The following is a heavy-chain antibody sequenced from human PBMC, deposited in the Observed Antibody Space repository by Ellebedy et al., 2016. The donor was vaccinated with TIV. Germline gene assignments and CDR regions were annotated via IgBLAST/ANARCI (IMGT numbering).Heavy chain of an antibody. Sequence: ASVKVSCXVSGYTLTELSMHWVRQAPGKGLEWMGGFDPEDGETIYAQKFQGRVTMTEDTSTDTAYMELSSLRSEDTAVYYCATGHYYDSSGYSKRYYFDYWGQGTLVTVSS. D-gene: IGHD3-22*01. V-gene: IGHV1-24*01. CDR1: GYTLTELS. J-gene: IGHJ4*02. CDR2: FDPEDGET. CDR3: ATGHYYDSSGYSKRYYFDY.